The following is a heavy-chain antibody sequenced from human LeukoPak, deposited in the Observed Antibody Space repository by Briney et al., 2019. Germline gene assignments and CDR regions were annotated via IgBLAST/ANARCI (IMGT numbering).Heavy chain of an antibody. Sequence: GESLKISCKGSGYSLTSYWISWVRQMPGKGLEWMGRIDPSDSYTNYSPSFQGHVTISADKSISTAYLQWSSLKASDTAMYYCARHWGYSGYDQLYFDYWGQGTLVTVSS. D-gene: IGHD5-12*01. J-gene: IGHJ4*02. CDR1: GYSLTSYW. V-gene: IGHV5-10-1*01. CDR2: IDPSDSYT. CDR3: ARHWGYSGYDQLYFDY.